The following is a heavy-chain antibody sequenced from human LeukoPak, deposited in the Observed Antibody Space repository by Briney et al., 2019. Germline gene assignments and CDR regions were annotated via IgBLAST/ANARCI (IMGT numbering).Heavy chain of an antibody. D-gene: IGHD6-13*01. V-gene: IGHV6-1*01. CDR2: TYYTSKWFS. Sequence: SQTLSLTCATSGDSVSSNSAAWNWIRQSPSRGLEWLGRTYYTSKWFSDYAVSVKGRITINPDTSKNQLSLHLNSVIYEDTAVYYCAREGVTSSWYYAYWGQGTLVTVSS. J-gene: IGHJ4*02. CDR3: AREGVTSSWYYAY. CDR1: GDSVSSNSAA.